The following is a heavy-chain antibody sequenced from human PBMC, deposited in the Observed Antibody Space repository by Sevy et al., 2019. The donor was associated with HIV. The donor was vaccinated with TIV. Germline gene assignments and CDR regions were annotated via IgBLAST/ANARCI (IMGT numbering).Heavy chain of an antibody. V-gene: IGHV3-23*01. Sequence: GRSLRLSCAASGVTFSDYGMTWVRQAPGKGLECVASISNSGAGTYYADSVKGRFIISRDNSKNTVYLQMNSLRAEDTALYYCGKRRTTGMTDWFASWGKGPLVTVSS. CDR1: GVTFSDYG. J-gene: IGHJ5*01. CDR2: ISNSGAGT. CDR3: GKRRTTGMTDWFAS. D-gene: IGHD1-1*01.